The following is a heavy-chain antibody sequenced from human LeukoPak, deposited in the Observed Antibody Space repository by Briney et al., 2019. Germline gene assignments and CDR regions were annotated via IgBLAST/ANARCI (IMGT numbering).Heavy chain of an antibody. D-gene: IGHD6-19*01. CDR2: ISSLSSE. Sequence: GGSLRLSCAGSGFTYSDYYMNWVRQAPGKGLEWMSYISSLSSESNYADSVKGRFTISRDNAKGSLYLQMNNLRAEDTAVYYCARSIAVAGDLDSWGQGTLVTV. CDR1: GFTYSDYY. CDR3: ARSIAVAGDLDS. J-gene: IGHJ4*02. V-gene: IGHV3-11*06.